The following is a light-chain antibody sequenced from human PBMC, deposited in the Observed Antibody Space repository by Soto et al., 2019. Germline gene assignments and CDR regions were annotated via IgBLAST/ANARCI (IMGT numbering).Light chain of an antibody. CDR2: RAS. CDR3: QQRSNWPLT. CDR1: QNVGGS. Sequence: VMTQSPATLSVSPGERATLSCRASQNVGGSVAWYQQKPGQAPRLLIYRASTRATGIPARFSGSGSGTDFTLTISSLEPEDFAVYYCQQRSNWPLTFGGGTKVEIK. J-gene: IGKJ4*01. V-gene: IGKV3-15*01.